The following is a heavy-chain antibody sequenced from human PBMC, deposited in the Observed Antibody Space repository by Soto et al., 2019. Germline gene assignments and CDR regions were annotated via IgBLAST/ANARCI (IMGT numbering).Heavy chain of an antibody. V-gene: IGHV3-23*01. CDR1: GFTFSSYA. CDR3: ATGPRGPGGGIFDY. D-gene: IGHD3-10*01. J-gene: IGHJ4*02. Sequence: EVQLLESGGGLVQPGGSLRLSCAASGFTFSSYAMSWVRQAPGKGLEWVSAISGSGGSTYYADSVKGQFTISRDNSKNTLYLQMNSLRAEDTAVYYCATGPRGPGGGIFDYWGQGTLVTVSS. CDR2: ISGSGGST.